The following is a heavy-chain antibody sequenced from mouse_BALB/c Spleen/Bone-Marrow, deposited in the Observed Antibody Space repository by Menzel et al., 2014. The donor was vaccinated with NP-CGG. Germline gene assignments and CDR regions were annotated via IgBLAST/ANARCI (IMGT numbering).Heavy chain of an antibody. Sequence: VQLQQSEAELVRPGVSVKISCKGSGYTFTDYAMHWVEQSHAKSLEWIGVISTYYGDASYNQKFKGKATMTVDKSSSTAYMELARLTSEDSAIYYCAREGGNFPRFAYWGQGTLVTVSA. CDR3: AREGGNFPRFAY. V-gene: IGHV1S137*01. CDR1: GYTFTDYA. D-gene: IGHD2-1*01. J-gene: IGHJ3*01. CDR2: ISTYYGDA.